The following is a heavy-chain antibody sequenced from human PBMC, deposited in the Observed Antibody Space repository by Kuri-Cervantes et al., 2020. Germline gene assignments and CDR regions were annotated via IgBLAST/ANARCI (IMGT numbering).Heavy chain of an antibody. V-gene: IGHV1-69*06. CDR1: GGTFSSYA. Sequence: SVKVSCKASGGTFSSYAISWVRQAPGQGLEWMGGIIPIFGTANYAQKFQGRVTITADKSTSTAYMGLSSLRSEDTAVYYCARDAIRDGYNEGYWGHGTLVTVSS. J-gene: IGHJ4*01. D-gene: IGHD5-24*01. CDR2: IIPIFGTA. CDR3: ARDAIRDGYNEGY.